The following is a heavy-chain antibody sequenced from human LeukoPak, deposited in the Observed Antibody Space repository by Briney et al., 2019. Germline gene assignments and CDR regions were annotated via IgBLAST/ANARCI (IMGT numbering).Heavy chain of an antibody. CDR1: GFTFSSYG. D-gene: IGHD3-3*01. V-gene: IGHV3-30*18. CDR3: AKDLVSSRFLEWFQAPFDY. Sequence: GRSLRLSCAASGFTFSSYGMHWVRQAPGKGLEWVAVISYDGSNKYYADPVKGRFTISRDNSKNTLYLQMNSLRAEDTAVYYCAKDLVSSRFLEWFQAPFDYWGQGTLVTVSS. CDR2: ISYDGSNK. J-gene: IGHJ4*02.